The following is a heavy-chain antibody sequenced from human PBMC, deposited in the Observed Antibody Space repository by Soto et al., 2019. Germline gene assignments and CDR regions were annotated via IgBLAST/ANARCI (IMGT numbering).Heavy chain of an antibody. V-gene: IGHV4-59*01. CDR1: GGSISSYY. J-gene: IGHJ4*02. D-gene: IGHD1-26*01. CDR3: ARRYGGNFDY. CDR2: VYYSGST. Sequence: QVQLQESGPGLVKPSETLSLTCTVSGGSISSYYWSWIRQPPGKGLEWIGYVYYSGSTNYSPSLKSRVTISVDTSKNQFSLKVRSVTAADTAVYYCARRYGGNFDYWGQGTLVTVSS.